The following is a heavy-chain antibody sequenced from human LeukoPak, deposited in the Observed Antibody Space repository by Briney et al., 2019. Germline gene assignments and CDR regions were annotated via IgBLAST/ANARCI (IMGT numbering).Heavy chain of an antibody. V-gene: IGHV4-38-2*02. CDR1: GYSISSGYY. CDR3: ARMPVGWYFDY. CDR2: IYYSGTT. Sequence: PSETLSLTCTVSGYSISSGYYWGWIRQPPGKGLEWIGSIYYSGTTYYNPSLKSRVTISVDTSKNQFSLKLSSVTAADTAVYYCARMPVGWYFDYWGQGALVTVSS. D-gene: IGHD2-15*01. J-gene: IGHJ4*02.